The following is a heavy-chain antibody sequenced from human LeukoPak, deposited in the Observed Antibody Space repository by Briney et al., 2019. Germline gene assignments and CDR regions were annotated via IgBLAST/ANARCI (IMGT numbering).Heavy chain of an antibody. V-gene: IGHV3-7*01. CDR3: AREGSSWIDY. D-gene: IGHD6-13*01. J-gene: IGHJ4*02. CDR1: GFTFSSYW. Sequence: PGGSLRLSCAASGFTFSSYWTSWVRQAPGKGLEWVANIKQDGSEKYYVDSVKGRFTISRDNAKNSLYLQMNSLRAEDTAVYYCAREGSSWIDYWGQGTLVTVSS. CDR2: IKQDGSEK.